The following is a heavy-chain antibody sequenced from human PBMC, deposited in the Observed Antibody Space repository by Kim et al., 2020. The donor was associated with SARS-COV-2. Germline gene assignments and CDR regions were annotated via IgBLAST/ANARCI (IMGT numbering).Heavy chain of an antibody. CDR2: ISASSYTT. V-gene: IGHV3-23*01. Sequence: GGSLRLSCAASGFTFNNYGMGWVRQAPGKGLEFVSTISASSYTTNYADSVKGRFTISRDNSKNTLYLRMNSLRAEDTAVYYCAKKRHTSGWSFDSWGQGTLVTVSS. J-gene: IGHJ4*02. D-gene: IGHD6-19*01. CDR1: GFTFNNYG. CDR3: AKKRHTSGWSFDS.